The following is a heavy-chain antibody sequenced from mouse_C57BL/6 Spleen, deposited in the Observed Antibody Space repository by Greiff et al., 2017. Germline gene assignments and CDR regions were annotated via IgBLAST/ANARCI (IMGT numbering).Heavy chain of an antibody. J-gene: IGHJ4*01. Sequence: QVHVKQPGTELVKPGASVKLSCKASGYTFTSYWMHWVKQRPGQGLEWIGNINPSNGGTNYNEKFKSKATLTVDKSSSTAYMQLSSLTSEDSAVYYCAKGGNYGNDTMDYWGQGTSVTVAS. CDR1: GYTFTSYW. CDR2: INPSNGGT. CDR3: AKGGNYGNDTMDY. D-gene: IGHD2-1*01. V-gene: IGHV1-53*01.